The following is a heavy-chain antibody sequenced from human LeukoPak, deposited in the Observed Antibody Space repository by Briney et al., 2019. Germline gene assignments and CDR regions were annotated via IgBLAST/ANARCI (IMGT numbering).Heavy chain of an antibody. D-gene: IGHD3-3*01. J-gene: IGHJ6*02. V-gene: IGHV3-30*03. CDR1: GFTFSSYG. CDR2: ISYDGSNK. CDR3: ALYDFWSGDYYYYGMDV. Sequence: GGSLRLSCAASGFTFSSYGMHWVRQAPGKGLEWVAVISYDGSNKYYADSVKGRFTISRDNSKNTLYLQMNSLRAEDTAVYHCALYDFWSGDYYYYGMDVWGQGTTVTVSS.